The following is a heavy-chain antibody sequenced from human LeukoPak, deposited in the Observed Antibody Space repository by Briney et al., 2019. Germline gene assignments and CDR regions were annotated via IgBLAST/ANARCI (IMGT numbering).Heavy chain of an antibody. V-gene: IGHV3-7*04. CDR1: GFTFSNYW. Sequence: GGSLRLSCAASGFTFSNYWMSWVRQAPGKGLEWVANIDQDGSVKYYVDSAKGRFTISRDNAKNSLYLQMNSLRAEDTAVYYCARDLSSLAPSFDNWGQGTLVTVSS. D-gene: IGHD6-19*01. CDR3: ARDLSSLAPSFDN. CDR2: IDQDGSVK. J-gene: IGHJ4*02.